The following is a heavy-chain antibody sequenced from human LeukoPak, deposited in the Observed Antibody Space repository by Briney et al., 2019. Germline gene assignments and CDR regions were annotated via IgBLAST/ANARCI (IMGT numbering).Heavy chain of an antibody. CDR1: GFTFSDYY. V-gene: IGHV3-11*01. Sequence: GGSLRLSCAASGFTFSDYYMSWIRQAPGKGLEWVSYISSSGSTIYYADSVKGRFTISRDNAKNSLYLQMNSLRAEDTAVYYCARVEGKSGSYYYYYYGMDVWSQGTTVTVSS. D-gene: IGHD5-12*01. J-gene: IGHJ6*02. CDR3: ARVEGKSGSYYYYYYGMDV. CDR2: ISSSGSTI.